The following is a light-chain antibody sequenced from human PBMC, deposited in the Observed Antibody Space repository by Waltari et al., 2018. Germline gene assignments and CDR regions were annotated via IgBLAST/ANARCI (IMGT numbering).Light chain of an antibody. CDR2: AAS. CDR1: QSMSSW. V-gene: IGKV1-5*03. Sequence: DIQMTQSPSTLSASVGERVTITCRASQSMSSWLAWYQQKPGKAPKLLIYAASTLETGVPSRFSGSGSGTEFTLSISSLQPDDFATYYCQQYNTYHYTFGQGTKLEIK. J-gene: IGKJ2*01. CDR3: QQYNTYHYT.